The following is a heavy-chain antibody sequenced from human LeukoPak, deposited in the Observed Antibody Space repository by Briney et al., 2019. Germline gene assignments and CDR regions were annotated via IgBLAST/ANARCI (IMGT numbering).Heavy chain of an antibody. V-gene: IGHV1-18*01. CDR2: ISAYNGNT. CDR1: GYTFTSYG. Sequence: ASVKVSCKASGYTFTSYGISWVRQAPGQGLEWMGWISAYNGNTNYAQKLQGRVTTTTDTSTSTAYMELRSLRSDDTAVYYCARDKGSGRSPMYYFDYWGQGTLVTVSS. D-gene: IGHD6-19*01. CDR3: ARDKGSGRSPMYYFDY. J-gene: IGHJ4*02.